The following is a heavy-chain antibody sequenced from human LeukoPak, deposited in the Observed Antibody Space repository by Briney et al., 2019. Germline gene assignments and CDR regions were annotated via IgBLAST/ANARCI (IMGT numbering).Heavy chain of an antibody. V-gene: IGHV4-61*01. Sequence: ASETLSLTCTVSGGSISSSSYYWSWIRQPPGKGLEWIGYIYYSGSTNYNPSLKSRVTISVDTSKNQFSLKLSSVTAADTAVYYCARGGSYYDYWGQGTLVTVSS. CDR3: ARGGSYYDY. CDR2: IYYSGST. CDR1: GGSISSSSYY. D-gene: IGHD1-26*01. J-gene: IGHJ4*02.